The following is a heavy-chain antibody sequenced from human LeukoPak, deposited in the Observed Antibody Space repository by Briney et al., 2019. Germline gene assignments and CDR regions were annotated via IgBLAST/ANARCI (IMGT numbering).Heavy chain of an antibody. D-gene: IGHD2-15*01. CDR1: GDSVSSGY. CDR2: IQDTGIT. V-gene: IGHV4-4*09. CDR3: AGRGHRYSRD. Sequence: SETLSLICNASGDSVSSGYWSWIRQSPGKGLEWIGFIQDTGITDYNPSLKSRLLMSLDTSKNQLSLNLRSVTAADTAVYYCAGRGHRYSRDWGQGILVTISS. J-gene: IGHJ1*01.